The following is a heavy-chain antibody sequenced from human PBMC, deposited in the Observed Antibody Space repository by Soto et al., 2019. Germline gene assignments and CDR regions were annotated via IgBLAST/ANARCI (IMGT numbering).Heavy chain of an antibody. V-gene: IGHV1-69*01. J-gene: IGHJ4*02. CDR3: ARGSPIVVVPAANYFDY. D-gene: IGHD2-2*01. CDR2: IIPIFGTA. Sequence: QVQLVQSGAEVKKPGSSVKVSCKASGGTFSSYAISWVRQAPGQGLEWMGGIIPIFGTANYAQKFQGRVTITADESTSTAYMELSSLRSDDTAVYYCARGSPIVVVPAANYFDYWGQGTLVTVSS. CDR1: GGTFSSYA.